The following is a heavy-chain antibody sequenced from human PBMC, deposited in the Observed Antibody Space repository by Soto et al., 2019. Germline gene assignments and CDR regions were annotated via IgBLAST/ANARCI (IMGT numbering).Heavy chain of an antibody. CDR2: ISGSGGST. CDR1: GFTFSSYA. D-gene: IGHD3-22*01. Sequence: GGSLRLSCAASGFTFSSYAMSWVRQAPGKGLEWVSAISGSGGSTYYADSVKGRFTISRDNSKNTLYLQMNSLRAEGTAVYYCAKDRRDYYDSSENWFDPWGQGTLVTVS. J-gene: IGHJ5*02. V-gene: IGHV3-23*01. CDR3: AKDRRDYYDSSENWFDP.